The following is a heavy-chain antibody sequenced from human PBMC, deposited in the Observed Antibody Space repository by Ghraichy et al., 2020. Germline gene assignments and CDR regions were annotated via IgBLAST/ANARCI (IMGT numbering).Heavy chain of an antibody. J-gene: IGHJ3*02. V-gene: IGHV3-48*02. D-gene: IGHD3-3*01. CDR1: GFTFSSYS. CDR3: ARDHYDFWSGYQTNEDAFDI. CDR2: ISSSSSTI. Sequence: GALNISCAASGFTFSSYSMNWVRQAPGKGLEWVSYISSSSSTIYYADSVKGRFTISRDNAKNSLYLQMNSLRDEDTAVYYCARDHYDFWSGYQTNEDAFDIWGQGTMVTVSS.